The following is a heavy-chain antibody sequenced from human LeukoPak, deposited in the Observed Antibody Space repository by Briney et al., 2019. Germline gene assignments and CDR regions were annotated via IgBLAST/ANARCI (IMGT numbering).Heavy chain of an antibody. CDR3: ANWYYYENGAYWC. CDR2: ITDTGNT. V-gene: IGHV3-23*01. D-gene: IGHD3-22*01. J-gene: IGHJ4*02. CDR1: GFTFSNYG. Sequence: GGSLRLSCAASGFTFSNYGMSWVRQAQGKGLEWVSAITDTGNTFYADSVKGRFTISRDNSRNTLYLQMNSLRAEDTAVYYCANWYYYENGAYWCWGQGTLVTVSS.